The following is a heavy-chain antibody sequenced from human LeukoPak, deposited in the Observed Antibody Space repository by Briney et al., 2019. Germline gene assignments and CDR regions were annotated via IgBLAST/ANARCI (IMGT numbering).Heavy chain of an antibody. D-gene: IGHD2-15*01. CDR2: IGTAGDT. V-gene: IGHV3-13*01. J-gene: IGHJ4*02. CDR3: ARLYCSGGSCYPDY. Sequence: AGSLRLSCAASGFTFSSYDMHWVRQATGKGLEWVSAIGTAGDTYYPGSVKGRFTISRENAKNSLYLQMNSLRAEDTAVYYCARLYCSGGSCYPDYWGQGTLVTVSS. CDR1: GFTFSSYD.